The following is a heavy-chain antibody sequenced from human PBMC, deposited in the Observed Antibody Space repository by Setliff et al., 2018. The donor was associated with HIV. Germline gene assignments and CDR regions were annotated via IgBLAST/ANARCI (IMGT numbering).Heavy chain of an antibody. Sequence: ASVKVSCKASGYTFTGYYMHWVRQAPGQGLEWMGRINPNSGGTKYAQKFQGRVTMTRDTSISTAYMELISLTSEDTAVYYCARGRHSTTAGATKVGYWGRGTLVTVSS. D-gene: IGHD1-26*01. CDR1: GYTFTGYY. CDR3: ARGRHSTTAGATKVGY. CDR2: INPNSGGT. J-gene: IGHJ4*02. V-gene: IGHV1-2*06.